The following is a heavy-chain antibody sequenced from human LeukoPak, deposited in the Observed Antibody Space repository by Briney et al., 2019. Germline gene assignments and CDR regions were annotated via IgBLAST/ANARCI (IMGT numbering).Heavy chain of an antibody. V-gene: IGHV4-59*12. CDR2: IYYSGST. CDR1: GGSFSSSY. D-gene: IGHD6-13*01. CDR3: AREVSNEEQLRP. J-gene: IGHJ5*02. Sequence: TSETLSLTCTVSGGSFSSSYWSWIRHSPGKGLEWIGYIYYSGSTNYNPSLKSRVTISVDTSKNQFSLQLNSVTPEDTAVYYCAREVSNEEQLRPWGQGTLVTVSS.